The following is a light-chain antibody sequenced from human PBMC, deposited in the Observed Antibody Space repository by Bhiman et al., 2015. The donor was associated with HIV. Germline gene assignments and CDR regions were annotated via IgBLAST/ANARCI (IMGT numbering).Light chain of an antibody. CDR3: CSYAGSGNFEV. CDR2: RTN. Sequence: QSVLTQPPSASGTPGQRVSISCSGNFSNIGSKYVYWYQQIPGTAPKVIIYRTNLRPSGVSNRFSGSKSGNTASLTISALQAEDEADYYCCSYAGSGNFEVFGGGTKLTVL. J-gene: IGLJ2*01. V-gene: IGLV1-47*01. CDR1: FSNIGSKY.